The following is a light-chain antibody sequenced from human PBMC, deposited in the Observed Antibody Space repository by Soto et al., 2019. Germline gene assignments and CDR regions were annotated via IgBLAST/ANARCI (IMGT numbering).Light chain of an antibody. CDR2: DTN. CDR1: TGAVTSGHF. J-gene: IGLJ2*01. Sequence: QAVVTQEPSLTVSPGGTVTLTCGSSTGAVTSGHFPYWFQQKAGQAPRILICDTNNKHSWTPARFSGSLLGGKAALTLSGVQPEDEAEYYCLLYYGGAQLVFGGGTKVTVL. V-gene: IGLV7-46*01. CDR3: LLYYGGAQLV.